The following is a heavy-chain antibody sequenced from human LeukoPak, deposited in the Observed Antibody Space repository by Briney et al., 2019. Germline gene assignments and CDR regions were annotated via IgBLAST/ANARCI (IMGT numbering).Heavy chain of an antibody. D-gene: IGHD2-2*01. CDR2: TYYRSKWYN. CDR3: ARRLTQYDCFDP. CDR1: GDSVSSNSAA. J-gene: IGHJ5*02. V-gene: IGHV6-1*01. Sequence: SQTLSLTFAIFGDSVSSNSAAWNWIRQSPSRGLEWLGRTYYRSKWYNDYAVSVKSRITINPDTSKNQFSLHLNSVTPEDTAVYYCARRLTQYDCFDPWGQGILVTVSS.